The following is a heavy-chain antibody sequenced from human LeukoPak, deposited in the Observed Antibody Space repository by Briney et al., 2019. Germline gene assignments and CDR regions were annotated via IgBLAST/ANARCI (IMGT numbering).Heavy chain of an antibody. CDR3: ARDTTYSYNY. D-gene: IGHD3-16*01. CDR2: INSDGSST. J-gene: IGHJ4*02. Sequence: GGSLRLSCAASGFTFSTYWMHWVRQAPGKGLVWVSHINSDGSSTSYADSVKGRFTISRGNAKNTLYLQMNSLRAEDTAVYYCARDTTYSYNYWGQGTLVTVSS. V-gene: IGHV3-74*01. CDR1: GFTFSTYW.